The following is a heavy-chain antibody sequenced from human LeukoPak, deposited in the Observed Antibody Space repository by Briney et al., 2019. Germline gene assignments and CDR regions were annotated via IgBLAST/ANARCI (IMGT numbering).Heavy chain of an antibody. Sequence: ASVMVSCKTSGYTFTDYYFYWLRQAPGQGLEWMAWIYPNSGATRYAQKFQGRITVTRDTSISTACMELRTLTPDDTAVYYCARDGDAVMVDFDYWGQGTLVTVSS. V-gene: IGHV1-2*02. D-gene: IGHD5-18*01. CDR2: IYPNSGAT. CDR1: GYTFTDYY. J-gene: IGHJ4*02. CDR3: ARDGDAVMVDFDY.